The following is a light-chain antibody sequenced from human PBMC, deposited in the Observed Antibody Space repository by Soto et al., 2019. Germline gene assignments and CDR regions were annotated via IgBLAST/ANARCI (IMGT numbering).Light chain of an antibody. CDR1: QSSSSW. CDR3: QQYNSYPYT. V-gene: IGKV1-5*01. CDR2: DAS. Sequence: IQMTQSPSTLSASVGDRVTITCRASQSSSSWLAWYQQKPGKAPKLLIYDASSLESGVPSRFSGSGSGTEFTLTISSLQPDDFSTYYCQQYNSYPYTFGQGTKLEIQ. J-gene: IGKJ2*01.